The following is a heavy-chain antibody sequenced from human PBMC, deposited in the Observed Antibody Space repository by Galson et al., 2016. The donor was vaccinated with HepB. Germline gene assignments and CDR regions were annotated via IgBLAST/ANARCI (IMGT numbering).Heavy chain of an antibody. CDR1: GGTFRSYA. V-gene: IGHV1-69*13. CDR3: ARDAPVESDAFDI. Sequence: SVKVSCKASGGTFRSYAISWVRQAPGQGLEWMGGIIPMFGTAHYAQRFQGRVTITADESTNTACMELSSLRFDDTAVYYCARDAPVESDAFDIWGQGTRVTVSS. CDR2: IIPMFGTA. J-gene: IGHJ3*02. D-gene: IGHD5-24*01.